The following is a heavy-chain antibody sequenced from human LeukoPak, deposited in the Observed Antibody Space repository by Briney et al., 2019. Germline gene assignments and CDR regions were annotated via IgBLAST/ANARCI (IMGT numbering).Heavy chain of an antibody. D-gene: IGHD4-17*01. V-gene: IGHV3-72*01. CDR3: ARGPTVTFNYHYGMDV. CDR2: IRTKAKDYTT. J-gene: IGHJ6*02. CDR1: GFTFSDHY. Sequence: PGGSLRLSCATSGFTFSDHYMDWVRQAPGKGLGWVARIRTKAKDYTTEYAASVKGRFTVSRDESMHSLYLQMNSLKTEDTAVYYCARGPTVTFNYHYGMDVWGQGTTVTVSS.